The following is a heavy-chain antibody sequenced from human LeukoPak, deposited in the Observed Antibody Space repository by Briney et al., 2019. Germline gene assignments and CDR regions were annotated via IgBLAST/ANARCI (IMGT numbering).Heavy chain of an antibody. CDR2: ISGSGGST. CDR3: AKERPQTTSFDY. CDR1: GFTFSSYG. V-gene: IGHV3-23*01. J-gene: IGHJ4*02. D-gene: IGHD2/OR15-2a*01. Sequence: PGRSLRLSCAASGFTFSSYGMNWVRQAPGKGLEWVSTISGSGGSTYYADSVKGRFTISRDNSKNTLYLQMNSLRAEDTAIYYCAKERPQTTSFDYWGQGTLVTVSS.